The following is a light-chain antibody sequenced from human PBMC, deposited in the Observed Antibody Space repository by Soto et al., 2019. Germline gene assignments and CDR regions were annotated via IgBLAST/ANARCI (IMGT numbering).Light chain of an antibody. CDR2: AAS. V-gene: IGKV1-12*01. J-gene: IGKJ4*02. Sequence: DIQMTQSPSSVSASVGDRVTITCRASQGLSSYLAWYQQKPGKAPKLLIYAASNLQSGVPSRFSGSGSGTDFTLTISSLQPEDFAVYYCQQRNNWPLTFGGGTKVEIK. CDR3: QQRNNWPLT. CDR1: QGLSSY.